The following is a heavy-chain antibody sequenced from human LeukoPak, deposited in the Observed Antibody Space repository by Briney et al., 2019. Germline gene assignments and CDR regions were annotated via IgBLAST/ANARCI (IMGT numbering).Heavy chain of an antibody. Sequence: SETLSLTCAVYGGSFSGYYWSWIRQPPGKGLEWIGEINHSGSTNYNPSLKSRVTISVDTSKNQFSLKLSSVTAADTAVYYCARRARLVSYYYDSSGYYDYWGQGTLVTVSS. D-gene: IGHD3-22*01. J-gene: IGHJ4*02. V-gene: IGHV4-34*01. CDR2: INHSGST. CDR3: ARRARLVSYYYDSSGYYDY. CDR1: GGSFSGYY.